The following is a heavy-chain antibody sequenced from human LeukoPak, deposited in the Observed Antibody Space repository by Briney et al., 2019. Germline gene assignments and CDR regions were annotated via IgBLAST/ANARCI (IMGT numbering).Heavy chain of an antibody. V-gene: IGHV3-23*01. CDR1: GFTFSSYA. Sequence: GGSLRLSCAASGFTFSSYAMSWVRQAPGKGLEWVSAISGGGGSTYYVDSVKGRFTISRDNSKNTLYLQMNSLRAEDTAVYYCAKDASLPTGFDYWGQGTLVTVSS. CDR2: ISGGGGST. J-gene: IGHJ4*02. D-gene: IGHD4-17*01. CDR3: AKDASLPTGFDY.